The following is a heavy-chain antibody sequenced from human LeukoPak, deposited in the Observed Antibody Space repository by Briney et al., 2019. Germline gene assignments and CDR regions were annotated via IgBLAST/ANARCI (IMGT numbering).Heavy chain of an antibody. CDR2: IYTSGST. D-gene: IGHD3-10*01. CDR1: GGSISSGSYY. CDR3: ASSRSGWLEIDY. V-gene: IGHV4-61*02. Sequence: PSETPSLTCTVSGGSISSGSYYWSWIRQPAGKGLEWIGRIYTSGSTNYNPSLKSRVTISVDTSKNQFSLKLSSVTAADTAVYYCASSRSGWLEIDYWGQGTLVTVSS. J-gene: IGHJ4*02.